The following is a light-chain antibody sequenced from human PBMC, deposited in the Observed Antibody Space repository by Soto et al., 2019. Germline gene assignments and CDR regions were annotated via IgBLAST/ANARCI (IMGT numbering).Light chain of an antibody. CDR3: QKYDGAPFT. CDR2: AAS. J-gene: IGKJ3*01. V-gene: IGKV1-27*01. CDR1: QGIINY. Sequence: DIQMTQSPSSLSASVGDRVTITCRASQGIINYLAWYQQKPGKVPELLIYAASTLQSGVPSRFSGGGSGTHFTLAITSLQPEDAATYYCQKYDGAPFTFGPGTKVDSK.